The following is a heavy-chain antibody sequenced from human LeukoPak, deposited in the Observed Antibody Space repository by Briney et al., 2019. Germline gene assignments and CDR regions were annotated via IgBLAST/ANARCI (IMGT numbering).Heavy chain of an antibody. Sequence: GGSLRLSCAASGFTVSSNYMSWVRQAPGKGLEWVSVIYSGGSTYYADSVKGRFTISRDNSKNTLYLQMNSLTAEDTAVYYCAKGGASVTRYVDYWGQGTLVTVSS. CDR2: IYSGGST. J-gene: IGHJ4*02. D-gene: IGHD4-17*01. V-gene: IGHV3-66*01. CDR1: GFTVSSNY. CDR3: AKGGASVTRYVDY.